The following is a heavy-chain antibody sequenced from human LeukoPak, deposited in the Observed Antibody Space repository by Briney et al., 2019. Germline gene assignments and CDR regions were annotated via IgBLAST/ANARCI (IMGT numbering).Heavy chain of an antibody. Sequence: SETLSLTCVVSDYSISSGYYWGWIRQPPGKGLEWIGSIYHSGSTYYNPSLRSRVTISVDTSKNQFSLKLRSVTAADTAVYYCARDYCSNTGCYSFVFDYWGQGTLVTVSA. CDR3: ARDYCSNTGCYSFVFDY. CDR2: IYHSGST. J-gene: IGHJ4*02. D-gene: IGHD2-2*01. CDR1: DYSISSGYY. V-gene: IGHV4-38-2*02.